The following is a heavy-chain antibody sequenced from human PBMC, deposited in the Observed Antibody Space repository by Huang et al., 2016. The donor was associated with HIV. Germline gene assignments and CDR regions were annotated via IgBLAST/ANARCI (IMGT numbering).Heavy chain of an antibody. J-gene: IGHJ4*02. D-gene: IGHD2-2*01. CDR3: AREWLREPAGNDY. Sequence: QVQLVQSGAEVKKPGASVKLSCQASGYFLTGFYIFWVRRARGQGLDGMGGVTPNSGDPKYARRCQRRDTMTRHTTITTAYMELRGLTSDDTAVDYCAREWLREPAGNDYWGQGTQITVSS. V-gene: IGHV1-2*02. CDR1: GYFLTGFY. CDR2: VTPNSGDP.